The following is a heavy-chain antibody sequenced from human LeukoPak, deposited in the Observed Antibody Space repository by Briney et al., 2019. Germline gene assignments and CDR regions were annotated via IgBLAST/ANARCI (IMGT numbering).Heavy chain of an antibody. J-gene: IGHJ4*02. CDR1: GFTVSSNY. CDR3: ASGGSSGYYSYDY. CDR2: IYSGGST. D-gene: IGHD3-22*01. Sequence: AGGFLRLSCAASGFTVSSNYMSWVRQAPGKGLEWVSVIYSGGSTYYADSVKGRFTISRHNSKNTLYLQMNSLRAEDTAVYYCASGGSSGYYSYDYWGQGTLVTVSS. V-gene: IGHV3-53*04.